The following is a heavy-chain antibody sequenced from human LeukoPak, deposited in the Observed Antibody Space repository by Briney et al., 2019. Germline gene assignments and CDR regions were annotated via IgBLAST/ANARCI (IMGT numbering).Heavy chain of an antibody. CDR1: GFSFSSYY. CDR3: TRDLAAVPGPRMDV. CDR2: INPDGSER. V-gene: IGHV3-7*03. J-gene: IGHJ6*02. D-gene: IGHD6-19*01. Sequence: GGSLRLSCAASGFSFSSYYMSWVRQAPGKGLEWVALINPDGSERYYVDSVKGRFTISRGNAKNSLYLQMDSLRDDDTAMYFCTRDLAAVPGPRMDVWGQGTTVTVSS.